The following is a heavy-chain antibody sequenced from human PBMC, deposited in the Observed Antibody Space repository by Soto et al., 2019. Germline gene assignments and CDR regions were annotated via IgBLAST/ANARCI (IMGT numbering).Heavy chain of an antibody. CDR3: ARGPYDNWNFLWSTDGEFEY. J-gene: IGHJ4*02. CDR1: GYTFTSYA. Sequence: ASVKVSCKASGYTFTSYAMHWVRQAPGQRLEWMGWINAGNGNTKYSQKFQGRVTITRDTSASTAYMELSSLRSEDTAVYYCARGPYDNWNFLWSTDGEFEYWGQGTLVPVSS. V-gene: IGHV1-3*01. D-gene: IGHD1-7*01. CDR2: INAGNGNT.